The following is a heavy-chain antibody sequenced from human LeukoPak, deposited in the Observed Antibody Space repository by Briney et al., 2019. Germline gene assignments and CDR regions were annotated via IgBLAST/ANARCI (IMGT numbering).Heavy chain of an antibody. J-gene: IGHJ4*02. CDR2: INHSGST. Sequence: SSETLSLTCTVSGGSISSYYWSWIRQPPGKGLEWIGEINHSGSTNYNPSLKSRVTISVDTSKNQFSLKLSSVTAADTAVYYCARGHSSFLYYVGYWGQGTLVTVSS. CDR3: ARGHSSFLYYVGY. V-gene: IGHV4-34*01. CDR1: GGSISSYY. D-gene: IGHD6-13*01.